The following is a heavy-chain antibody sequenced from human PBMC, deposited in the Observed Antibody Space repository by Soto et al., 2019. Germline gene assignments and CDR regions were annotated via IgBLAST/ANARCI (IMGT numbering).Heavy chain of an antibody. CDR3: ARVEGMSKFDY. J-gene: IGHJ4*02. CDR1: GFTFSSYG. D-gene: IGHD3-10*01. V-gene: IGHV3-33*01. Sequence: QVQLVESGGGVVQPGRSLRLSCAASGFTFSSYGMHWGRQAPGKGLEWVAVIWYDGSNKYYADSVKGRFTISRDNSKNTLYLQMNSLRAEDTAVYYCARVEGMSKFDYWGQGTLVTVSS. CDR2: IWYDGSNK.